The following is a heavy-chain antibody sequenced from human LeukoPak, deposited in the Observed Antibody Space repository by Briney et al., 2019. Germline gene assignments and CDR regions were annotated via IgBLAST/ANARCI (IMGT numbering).Heavy chain of an antibody. Sequence: GGSLRLSCAAPGFTFSSYAMSWVRQAPGKGLEWVSAISGSGGSTYYADSVKGRFTISRDNSKNTLYLQMSSLRAEDTAVYYCAKDSTYYDILTGYSPFDYWGQGTLVTVSS. CDR2: ISGSGGST. V-gene: IGHV3-23*01. D-gene: IGHD3-9*01. CDR1: GFTFSSYA. CDR3: AKDSTYYDILTGYSPFDY. J-gene: IGHJ4*02.